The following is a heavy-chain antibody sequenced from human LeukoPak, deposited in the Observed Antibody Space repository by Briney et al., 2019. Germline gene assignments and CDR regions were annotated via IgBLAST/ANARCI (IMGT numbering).Heavy chain of an antibody. CDR2: INHSGST. Sequence: SETLSLTCAVYGGSFSGYYWSWIRQPPGKGLEWIGEINHSGSTNYNPSLKSRVTISVDTSKNQFSLKLSSVTAADTAVYYCAKGLLSDQTTQFDYWGQGTLVTVSS. CDR3: AKGLLSDQTTQFDY. V-gene: IGHV4-34*01. J-gene: IGHJ4*02. CDR1: GGSFSGYY. D-gene: IGHD1-7*01.